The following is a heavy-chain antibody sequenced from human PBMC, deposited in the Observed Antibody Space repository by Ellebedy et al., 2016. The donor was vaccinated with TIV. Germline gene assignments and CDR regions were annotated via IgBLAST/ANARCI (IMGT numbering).Heavy chain of an antibody. J-gene: IGHJ4*02. CDR3: ARAHYYGSGFFDY. D-gene: IGHD3-10*01. V-gene: IGHV4-61*05. CDR2: IYYSGST. CDR1: GGSISSSSYY. Sequence: SETLSLTXTVSGGSISSSSYYWGWIRQPPGKGLEWIGYIYYSGSTNYNPSLKRRVTISIDTSKNQFSLKLSSVTAADTAVYYCARAHYYGSGFFDYWGQGTLVTVSS.